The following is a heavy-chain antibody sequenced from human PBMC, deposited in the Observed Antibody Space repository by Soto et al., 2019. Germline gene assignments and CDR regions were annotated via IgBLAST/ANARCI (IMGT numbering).Heavy chain of an antibody. CDR1: GFTFGIYA. J-gene: IGHJ4*01. Sequence: GGYPRLSCAACGFTFGIYAMSWVGHGPGKGLEWVSAISGSGGSTYYADSVKGRFTISRDNSKNTLYLQMNSLRAEDTAVYYCSKDGGKFEHIRGPDYWGQGTLVTVSS. CDR2: ISGSGGST. V-gene: IGHV3-23*01. CDR3: SKDGGKFEHIRGPDY. D-gene: IGHD2-21*01.